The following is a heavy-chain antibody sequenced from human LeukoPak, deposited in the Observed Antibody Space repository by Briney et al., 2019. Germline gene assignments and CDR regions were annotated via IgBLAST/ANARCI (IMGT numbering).Heavy chain of an antibody. CDR3: ARGLKLGDYVWGSYRSCFDY. CDR1: GFTVSSNY. Sequence: GGSLRLSCAASGFTVSSNYMSWVRQAPGKGLEWVSVIYSGGSTYYADSVKGRFTISRDNSKNTLYPQMNSLRAEDTAVYYCARGLKLGDYVWGSYRSCFDYWGQGTLVTVSS. D-gene: IGHD3-16*02. J-gene: IGHJ4*02. V-gene: IGHV3-53*01. CDR2: IYSGGST.